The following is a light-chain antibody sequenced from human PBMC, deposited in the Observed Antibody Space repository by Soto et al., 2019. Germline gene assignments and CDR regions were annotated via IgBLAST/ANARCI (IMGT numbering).Light chain of an antibody. V-gene: IGKV3-20*01. Sequence: PGERATLSCRASRTVDGNYLAWYHQKPGQPPRLLIHSASTRAPGIPDRFSASGAGTDFTLTISRMEPEDSAVYYCQQYSASPRTFGPGAKVD. CDR1: RTVDGNY. CDR3: QQYSASPRT. J-gene: IGKJ3*01. CDR2: SAS.